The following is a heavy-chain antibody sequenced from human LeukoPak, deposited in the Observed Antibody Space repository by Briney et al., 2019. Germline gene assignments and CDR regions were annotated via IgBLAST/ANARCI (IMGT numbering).Heavy chain of an antibody. CDR2: ISSDGVNK. Sequence: PGGSLRLSCAASGFTFSSFGMHWVRQAPGKGLEWVAVISSDGVNKYSAESVKGRFTISRDNSKNTLYLQMNSLRAADTAVYYCAKGQNYYDGSGYYSTDYWGQGTPVTVSS. V-gene: IGHV3-30*18. D-gene: IGHD3-22*01. CDR3: AKGQNYYDGSGYYSTDY. CDR1: GFTFSSFG. J-gene: IGHJ4*02.